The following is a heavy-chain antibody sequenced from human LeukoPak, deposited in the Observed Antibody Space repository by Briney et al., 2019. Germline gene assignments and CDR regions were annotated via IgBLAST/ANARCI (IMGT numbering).Heavy chain of an antibody. CDR2: IGVTSGYI. J-gene: IGHJ4*02. D-gene: IGHD3-10*01. CDR3: ARRFGDLLLDY. Sequence: GGSLRLSCAVSGFTFSSFSMTWVRQAPGKGLEWVSGIGVTSGYIYYADSVKGRFTISRDNAKNSLYLQMSSLRDEDTAVYYCARRFGDLLLDYWGQGTLVTVTS. V-gene: IGHV3-21*06. CDR1: GFTFSSFS.